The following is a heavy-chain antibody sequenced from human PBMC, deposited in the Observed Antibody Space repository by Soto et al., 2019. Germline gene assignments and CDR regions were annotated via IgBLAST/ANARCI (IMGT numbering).Heavy chain of an antibody. CDR1: GSKFDKYA. J-gene: IGHJ6*02. CDR3: AQDYDVLTGPTAFFVLDL. D-gene: IGHD3-9*01. CDR2: IKWNSEVT. V-gene: IGHV3-9*01. Sequence: GGSLRLSCRASGSKFDKYAMHWVRQAPGKGLEWVSGIKWNSEVTAYADSVKGRFTISRDNAEKSSYLQMDSLRVEDTALYFCAQDYDVLTGPTAFFVLDLWGQGTTVTVSS.